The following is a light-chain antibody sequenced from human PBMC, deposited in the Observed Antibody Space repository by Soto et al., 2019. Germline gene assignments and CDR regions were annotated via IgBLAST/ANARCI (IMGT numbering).Light chain of an antibody. V-gene: IGLV2-14*01. CDR3: NSFTTRSTYV. CDR1: SSDVGGYNY. J-gene: IGLJ1*01. Sequence: QSVLTQPASVSGSPGQSITISCTGTSSDVGGYNYVSWYQQHPGKAPKLMIYDVSNRPSGVSNRFSGSKSGITASLTISGPQAADHADSYCNSFTTRSTYVFGTGTKDTVL. CDR2: DVS.